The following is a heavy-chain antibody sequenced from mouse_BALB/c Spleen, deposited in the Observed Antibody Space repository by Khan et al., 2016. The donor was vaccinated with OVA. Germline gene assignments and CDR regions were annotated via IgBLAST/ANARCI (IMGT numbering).Heavy chain of an antibody. CDR1: GFNIKDTY. D-gene: IGHD4-1*01. Sequence: VQLKQSGAELVKPGASVKLSCTASGFNIKDTYMHWVKQRPEQGLEWIGRIDPANGNAKYDPKFQGKATITADTSSNTVHLQLSSLTSEDTAVYFCARDYWDVFAYWGQGTLVTVST. V-gene: IGHV14-3*02. J-gene: IGHJ3*01. CDR2: IDPANGNA. CDR3: ARDYWDVFAY.